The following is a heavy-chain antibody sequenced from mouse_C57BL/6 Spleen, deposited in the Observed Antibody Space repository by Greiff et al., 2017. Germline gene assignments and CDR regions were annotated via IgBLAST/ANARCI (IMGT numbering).Heavy chain of an antibody. CDR3: ARKGWLSGYYYAMDY. CDR1: GFSLTSYG. D-gene: IGHD1-1*02. V-gene: IGHV2-2*01. Sequence: VKLVESGPGLVQPSQSLSITCTVSGFSLTSYGVHWVRQSPGKGLEWLGVIWSGGSTDYNAAFISRLSISKDNSKSQVFFKMNSLQADDTAIYYCARKGWLSGYYYAMDYWGQGTSVTVSS. J-gene: IGHJ4*01. CDR2: IWSGGST.